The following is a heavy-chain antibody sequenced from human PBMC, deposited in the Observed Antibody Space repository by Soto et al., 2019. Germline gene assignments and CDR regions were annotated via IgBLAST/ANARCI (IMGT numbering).Heavy chain of an antibody. Sequence: SETLSLTCSVLGDSISDTRYYWGWIRQSPEKGLEWIGSISHDGHAYYNPSLKSRVTLFADTSRNQFSLKMKSVTVADTALYFCARQGYGDYLGGNWFDHWGQGALVTVAA. CDR2: ISHDGHA. CDR1: GDSISDTRYY. V-gene: IGHV4-39*01. D-gene: IGHD4-17*01. J-gene: IGHJ5*02. CDR3: ARQGYGDYLGGNWFDH.